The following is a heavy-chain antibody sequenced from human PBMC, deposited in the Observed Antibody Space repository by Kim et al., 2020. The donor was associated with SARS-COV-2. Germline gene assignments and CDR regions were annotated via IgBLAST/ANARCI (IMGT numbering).Heavy chain of an antibody. V-gene: IGHV1-69*13. D-gene: IGHD3-10*01. J-gene: IGHJ6*02. Sequence: SVKVSCKASGGTFSSYAISWVRQAPGQGLEWMGGIIPIFGTANYAQKFQGRVTITADESTSTAYMELSSLRSEDTAVYYCALKVPTATGGGYYYGMDVWGQGTTVTVSS. CDR2: IIPIFGTA. CDR1: GGTFSSYA. CDR3: ALKVPTATGGGYYYGMDV.